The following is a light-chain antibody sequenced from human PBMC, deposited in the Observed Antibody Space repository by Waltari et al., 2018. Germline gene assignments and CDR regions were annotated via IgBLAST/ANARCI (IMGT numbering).Light chain of an antibody. Sequence: ITMTHSPSSLSASVGDKVTITCRASQTISTYLNWYQKKPGKAPNLLIYAASSLQSGVPSRFSGSGSGTDFTLTISSLQPEDFATYYCQQSYSTPRTFGQGTKVEIK. CDR2: AAS. V-gene: IGKV1-39*01. CDR1: QTISTY. CDR3: QQSYSTPRT. J-gene: IGKJ1*01.